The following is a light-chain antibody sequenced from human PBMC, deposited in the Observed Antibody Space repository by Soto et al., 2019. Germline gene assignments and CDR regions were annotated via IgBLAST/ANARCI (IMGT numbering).Light chain of an antibody. J-gene: IGKJ5*01. CDR1: QDISTW. V-gene: IGKV1-12*01. CDR2: VGS. CDR3: QQTNSFPIT. Sequence: DIQMTQSPSSVSASVGDTVIITCRASQDISTWLAWYQQKPGKAPNLLIYVGSNLQSGVPSRFSGSGSGTDFTLTSSSLQPEDFATYYCQQTNSFPITFGQGTRL.